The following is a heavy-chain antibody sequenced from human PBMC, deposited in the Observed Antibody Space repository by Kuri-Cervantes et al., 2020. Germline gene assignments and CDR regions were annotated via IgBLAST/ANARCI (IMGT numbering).Heavy chain of an antibody. J-gene: IGHJ5*02. CDR3: ARQARYDSSGPFDP. D-gene: IGHD3-22*01. V-gene: IGHV1-69*05. CDR1: GGTFSSYA. CDR2: IIPIFGTA. Sequence: SVKVSCKASGGTFSSYAISWVRQAPGQGLEWMGGIIPIFGTANYAQKFQGRVTITTDESTSTAYMELSSLRSEDTAVYYCARQARYDSSGPFDPWGQGTLVTVSS.